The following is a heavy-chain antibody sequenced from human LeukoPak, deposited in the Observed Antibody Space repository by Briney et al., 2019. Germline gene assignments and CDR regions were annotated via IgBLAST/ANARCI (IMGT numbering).Heavy chain of an antibody. J-gene: IGHJ5*02. Sequence: GGSLRLSCAASGFTVSSSYMSWVCQAPGKGLEWVAVLYSGGHTDYAVSVRGRFTISRDTSTNTVSLQMNNLRAEDTAEYYCARARCGTCGYGSWGQGTLVTVSS. D-gene: IGHD3-22*01. CDR3: ARARCGTCGYGS. CDR1: GFTVSSSY. CDR2: LYSGGHT. V-gene: IGHV3-66*02.